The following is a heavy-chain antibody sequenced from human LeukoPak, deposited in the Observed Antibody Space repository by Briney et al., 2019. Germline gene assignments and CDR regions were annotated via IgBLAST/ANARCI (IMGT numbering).Heavy chain of an antibody. D-gene: IGHD5-12*01. Sequence: GGSLRLSCAASGFTFSSYGMHWVRQAPGKGLEWVAVIWYDGSNKYYADSVKGRFTISRDNSKNTLYLQMNSLRAEDTAVYYCARTRLRALTPFFDYWGQGTLVTVSS. J-gene: IGHJ4*02. CDR3: ARTRLRALTPFFDY. CDR2: IWYDGSNK. CDR1: GFTFSSYG. V-gene: IGHV3-33*01.